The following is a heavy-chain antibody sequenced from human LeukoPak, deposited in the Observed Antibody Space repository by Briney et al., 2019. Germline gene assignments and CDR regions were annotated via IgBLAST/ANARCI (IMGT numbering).Heavy chain of an antibody. Sequence: GECLKISCKGSGYSFTSYWIGWVRQMPGKGLEWMGIIYPGDSDTGYSPSFQGQVTISADKSISTAYLQWSSLKASDTAMYYCARRLYHCGGDWKGCAFDIWGQGTMVTVSS. J-gene: IGHJ3*02. CDR2: IYPGDSDT. D-gene: IGHD2-21*02. CDR3: ARRLYHCGGDWKGCAFDI. CDR1: GYSFTSYW. V-gene: IGHV5-51*01.